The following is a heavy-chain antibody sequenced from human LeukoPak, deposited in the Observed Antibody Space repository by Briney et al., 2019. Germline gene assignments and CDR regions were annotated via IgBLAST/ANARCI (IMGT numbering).Heavy chain of an antibody. CDR2: IYHIGST. D-gene: IGHD1-1*01. CDR3: ARRYIRADTYGFDI. Sequence: SETLSLTCAVSGGSISSSNWWSGSRRPPGKGLEWIGEIYHIGSTNYNPSLKSRVTISVDKSKNQFSLKLSSVTAADSAVYYCARRYIRADTYGFDIWGQGTMVTVSS. J-gene: IGHJ3*02. CDR1: GGSISSSNW. V-gene: IGHV4-4*02.